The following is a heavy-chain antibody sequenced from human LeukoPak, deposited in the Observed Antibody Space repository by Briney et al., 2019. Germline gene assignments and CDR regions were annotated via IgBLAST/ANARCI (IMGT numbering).Heavy chain of an antibody. V-gene: IGHV1-46*01. D-gene: IGHD3-10*01. J-gene: IGHJ6*02. CDR1: GYSFTTYY. CDR3: ARDRHGSGTYNYYGMDV. CDR2: INPSGGST. Sequence: ASVKVSCKASGYSFTTYYMHWVRQAPGQGLEWMGIINPSGGSTTYAQKFQGRVTITRDTSTSAVYMEVSSLRSEDTAVYYCARDRHGSGTYNYYGMDVWGQGTTVTVSS.